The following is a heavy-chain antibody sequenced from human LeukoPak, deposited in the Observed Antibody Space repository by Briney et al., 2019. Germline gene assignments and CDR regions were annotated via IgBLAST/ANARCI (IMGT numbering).Heavy chain of an antibody. J-gene: IGHJ4*02. D-gene: IGHD1-26*01. CDR3: ARHIMGARLDY. CDR2: IGSGSGGTT. Sequence: GGSLRLSCAASGFTFSSYAMRWVRQAPGKGLEWVSAIGSGSGGTTIYADSVKGRFTISRDKSKNTLYLQMNSLRAEDTAVYYCARHIMGARLDYWGQGTLVTVSS. V-gene: IGHV3-23*01. CDR1: GFTFSSYA.